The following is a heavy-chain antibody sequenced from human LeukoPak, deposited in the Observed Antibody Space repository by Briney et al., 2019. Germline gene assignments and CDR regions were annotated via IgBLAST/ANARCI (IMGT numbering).Heavy chain of an antibody. J-gene: IGHJ4*02. V-gene: IGHV3-48*02. CDR1: GFTFSTYS. CDR2: IGTSSGTI. CDR3: ARHDYGGNSGDC. D-gene: IGHD4-23*01. Sequence: QPGGSLRLSCAASGFTFSTYSMNWVRQAPGKGLEWVSYIGTSSGTIYYTDSVKGRFTIPRDNAKNSLYLQMNSLTDEDTAVYYCARHDYGGNSGDCWGQGTLVTVSS.